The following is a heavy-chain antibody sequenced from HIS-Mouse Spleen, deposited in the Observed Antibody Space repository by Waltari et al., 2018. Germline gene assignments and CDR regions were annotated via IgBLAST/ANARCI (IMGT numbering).Heavy chain of an antibody. Sequence: QLQLQESGPGLVKPSETLSLTCTVSGGSISSSSYYWGWIRQPPGKGLEWIGRIYYSVRTYYNPSLKSRVTISVDTSKNQFSLKLSSVTAADTAVYYCAREIPYSSSWYDWYFDLWGRGTLVTVSS. D-gene: IGHD6-13*01. J-gene: IGHJ2*01. CDR2: IYYSVRT. V-gene: IGHV4-39*07. CDR3: AREIPYSSSWYDWYFDL. CDR1: GGSISSSSYY.